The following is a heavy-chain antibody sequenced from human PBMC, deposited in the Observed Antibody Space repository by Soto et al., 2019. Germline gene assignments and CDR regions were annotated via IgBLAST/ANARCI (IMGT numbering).Heavy chain of an antibody. Sequence: QVLLVESGGGVVQPGRSVRLSCAASGFAFNRYSMYWVCQTPGKGLEWVAFISKDGSNKKYSDYVKGRFTISRDNSKNTLYLQMNSLRGDDTAVYYCARDYYDGRGSYFVSYFDFWGQGALVTVSS. CDR3: ARDYYDGRGSYFVSYFDF. CDR2: ISKDGSNK. CDR1: GFAFNRYS. J-gene: IGHJ4*02. V-gene: IGHV3-30-3*01. D-gene: IGHD3-22*01.